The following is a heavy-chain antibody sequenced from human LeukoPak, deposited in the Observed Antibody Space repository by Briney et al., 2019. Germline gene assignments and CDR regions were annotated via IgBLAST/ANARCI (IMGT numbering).Heavy chain of an antibody. CDR2: IYYSGST. Sequence: SETLSLTCTVSGGSISSSSYYWGWIRQPPGKGLEWIGNIYYSGSTYYNPSLESRVTISVDTSKNQFSPKLSSVTAADTAIYYCASVGRCSGGSCYWSYFDYWGQGTLVTVSS. CDR1: GGSISSSSYY. J-gene: IGHJ4*02. CDR3: ASVGRCSGGSCYWSYFDY. V-gene: IGHV4-39*01. D-gene: IGHD2-15*01.